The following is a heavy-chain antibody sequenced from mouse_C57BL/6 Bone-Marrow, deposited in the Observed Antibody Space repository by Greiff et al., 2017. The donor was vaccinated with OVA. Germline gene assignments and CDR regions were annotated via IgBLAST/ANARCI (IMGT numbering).Heavy chain of an antibody. CDR1: GFSFNTYA. J-gene: IGHJ4*01. CDR2: IRSKSNNYAT. CDR3: VRSNWPFYAMDY. V-gene: IGHV10-1*01. D-gene: IGHD4-1*01. Sequence: EVQVVESGGGLVQPKGSLKLSCAASGFSFNTYAMNWVRQAPGKGLEWVARIRSKSNNYATYYADSVKDRFTISRDDSESMLYLQMNNLKTEDTAMYYCVRSNWPFYAMDYWGQGTSVTVSS.